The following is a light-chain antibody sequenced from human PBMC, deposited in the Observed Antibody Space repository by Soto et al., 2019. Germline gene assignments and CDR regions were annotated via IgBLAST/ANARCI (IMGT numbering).Light chain of an antibody. J-gene: IGKJ2*01. CDR2: GAS. CDR3: QQCTNWPYT. V-gene: IGKV3-15*01. CDR1: QSVGSN. Sequence: EIVMTQSPATLSVSPGERASLSCRASQSVGSNLAWYQQTAGQAPRLLIYGASTRATGIPARFSGSGSGTECTLTISSVQSEDFAVYSCQQCTNWPYTFRQGTKLEIK.